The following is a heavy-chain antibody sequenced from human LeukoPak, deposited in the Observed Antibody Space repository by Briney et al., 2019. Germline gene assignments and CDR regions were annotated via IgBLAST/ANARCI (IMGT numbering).Heavy chain of an antibody. V-gene: IGHV3-23*01. CDR3: AKRASGYYFDS. CDR1: GFTFSAFG. CDR2: ISPAGDAT. Sequence: GGSLRLSCAASGFTFSAFGMSWVRQAPGKGLEWVSTISPAGDATYYTDSVKGRFTISRDNSKNTVSLQMSSLRAEATAVFYCAKRASGYYFDSRGQGTLVTVS. D-gene: IGHD5-12*01. J-gene: IGHJ4*02.